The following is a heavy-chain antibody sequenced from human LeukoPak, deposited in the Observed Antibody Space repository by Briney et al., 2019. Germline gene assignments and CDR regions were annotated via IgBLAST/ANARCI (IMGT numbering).Heavy chain of an antibody. CDR3: ARDLRSSSSSGINYYGMDV. CDR2: IYYSGST. CDR1: GGSISRSGYY. Sequence: SETLSLTCSVSGGSISRSGYYWSWIRQHPGKGLEWIGYIYYSGSTYYNPSLKSRVTISVDTSKNQFSLKLSSVTAADTAVYYCARDLRSSSSSGINYYGMDVWGQGTTVTVSS. J-gene: IGHJ6*02. V-gene: IGHV4-31*03. D-gene: IGHD6-6*01.